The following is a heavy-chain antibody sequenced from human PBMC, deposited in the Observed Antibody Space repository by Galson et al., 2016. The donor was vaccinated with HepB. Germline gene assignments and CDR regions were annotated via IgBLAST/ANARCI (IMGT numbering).Heavy chain of an antibody. CDR2: INHGGSVA. J-gene: IGHJ2*01. Sequence: SLRLSCAASGLTLSTNWMSWVRQAPGKGLEWVANINHGGSVAYYVDSVKGRFTISRDNAKNSLYLQMNSLRDEDTAVYYCVRENWHFDLWGRGTLVTVSS. CDR3: VRENWHFDL. V-gene: IGHV3-7*05. CDR1: GLTLSTNW.